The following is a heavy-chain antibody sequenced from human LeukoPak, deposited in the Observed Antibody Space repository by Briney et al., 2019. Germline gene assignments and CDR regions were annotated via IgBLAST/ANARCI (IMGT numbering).Heavy chain of an antibody. CDR3: AIGGAQGNFDY. CDR2: INSDGSST. D-gene: IGHD1-26*01. CDR1: GFTFNSYG. J-gene: IGHJ4*02. V-gene: IGHV3-74*01. Sequence: RGSLRLSCAASGFTFNSYGMHWVRQAPGKGLVWVSRINSDGSSTSYADSVKGRFTISRDNAKNTLYLQMNSLRAEDTAVYYCAIGGAQGNFDYWGQGTLVTVSS.